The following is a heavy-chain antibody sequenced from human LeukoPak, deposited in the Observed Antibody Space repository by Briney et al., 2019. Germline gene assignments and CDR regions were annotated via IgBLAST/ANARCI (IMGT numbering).Heavy chain of an antibody. J-gene: IGHJ3*02. V-gene: IGHV3-23*01. D-gene: IGHD1-26*01. CDR1: GFTFISYA. Sequence: GGSLRLSCAAPGFTFISYAMSWVRQAPGKGLEWVSAISGSGGSTYYADSVKGRFTISRDNSKNTLYLQMNSLRAEDTAVYYCARGGSYLSAFDIWGQGTMVTVSS. CDR3: ARGGSYLSAFDI. CDR2: ISGSGGST.